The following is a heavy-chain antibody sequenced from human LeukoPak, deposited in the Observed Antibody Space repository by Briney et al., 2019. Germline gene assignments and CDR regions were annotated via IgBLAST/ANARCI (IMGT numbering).Heavy chain of an antibody. V-gene: IGHV4-59*12. J-gene: IGHJ6*03. CDR2: IYYSGST. CDR1: GGSISSYY. Sequence: SETLSLTCTVSGGSISSYYWSWIRQPPGKGLEWIGYIYYSGSTNYNPSLKSRVTISVDTSKNQFSLKLSSVTAADTAVYYCARDQNLGQWLRYYYYYMDVWGKGTTVTVSS. D-gene: IGHD3-22*01. CDR3: ARDQNLGQWLRYYYYYMDV.